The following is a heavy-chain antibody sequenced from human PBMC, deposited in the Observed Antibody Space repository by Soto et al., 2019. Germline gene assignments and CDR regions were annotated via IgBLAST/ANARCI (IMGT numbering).Heavy chain of an antibody. V-gene: IGHV4-39*02. CDR3: AREEVRRLDV. CDR1: GGSISSSSYY. D-gene: IGHD3-10*01. Sequence: SATLSLTCTVSGGSISSSSYYWGWIRQPPGKGLEWIGSIYYSGSTYYNPSLKSRVTISVDTSKNQFSLKLSSVTAADTAVYYCAREEVRRLDVWGQGTTVT. J-gene: IGHJ6*02. CDR2: IYYSGST.